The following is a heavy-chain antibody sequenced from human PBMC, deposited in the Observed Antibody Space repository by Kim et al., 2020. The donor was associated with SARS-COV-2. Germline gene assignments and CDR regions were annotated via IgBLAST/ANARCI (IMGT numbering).Heavy chain of an antibody. Sequence: SETLSLTCTVSGGSISSSSYYWGWIRQPPGKGLEWIESVFYGGSTYYNPSLKSRVTISVDTSKNQFSLRLSSVTAADTAVYYCALQVGYILTAPFDYWGQGILVTVSS. CDR3: ALQVGYILTAPFDY. CDR2: VFYGGST. D-gene: IGHD3-9*01. J-gene: IGHJ4*02. V-gene: IGHV4-39*01. CDR1: GGSISSSSYY.